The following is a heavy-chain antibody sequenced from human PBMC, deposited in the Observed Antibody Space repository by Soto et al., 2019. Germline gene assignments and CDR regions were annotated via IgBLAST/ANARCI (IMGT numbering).Heavy chain of an antibody. CDR3: AGFYAYDLLGGDYNVL. V-gene: IGHV4-30-4*01. CDR2: IYYSGTT. Sequence: SETLSLTCSVSGVSIYRGKYYWSWVRQPPGKGLEWLGYIYYSGTTYYDPSPKSRLTISLGATKSQFSLRLDSVTAADTAVHFCAGFYAYDLLGGDYNVLRGQGALVTVSS. D-gene: IGHD3-10*01. CDR1: GVSIYRGKYY. J-gene: IGHJ4*02.